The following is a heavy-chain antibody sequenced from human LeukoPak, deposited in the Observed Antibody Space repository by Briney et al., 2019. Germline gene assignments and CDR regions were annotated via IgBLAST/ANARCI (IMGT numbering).Heavy chain of an antibody. CDR1: GFSFSDYA. V-gene: IGHV3-21*01. CDR2: ISSNSAYI. CDR3: AREDYGDYADAFDI. D-gene: IGHD4-17*01. Sequence: GGSLRLSCAASGFSFSDYAMDWVRQAPGKGLEWVSAISSNSAYIYYADSVKGRFTISRDNSKNTLYLQMNSLRGDDTAVYYCAREDYGDYADAFDIWGQGTMVTVSS. J-gene: IGHJ3*02.